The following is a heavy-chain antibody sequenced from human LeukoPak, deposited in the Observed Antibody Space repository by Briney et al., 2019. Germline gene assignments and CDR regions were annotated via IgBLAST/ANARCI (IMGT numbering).Heavy chain of an antibody. CDR2: INAGNGNT. V-gene: IGHV1-3*01. D-gene: IGHD2-8*01. CDR1: GYTFTSYG. Sequence: ASVKVSCTASGYTFTSYGISWVRQAPGQRLEWMGWINAGNGNTKYSQKFQGRVTITRDTSASTAYMELSSLRSEDTAVYYCARGSNGVCLQCDNWFDPWGQGTLVTVSS. J-gene: IGHJ5*02. CDR3: ARGSNGVCLQCDNWFDP.